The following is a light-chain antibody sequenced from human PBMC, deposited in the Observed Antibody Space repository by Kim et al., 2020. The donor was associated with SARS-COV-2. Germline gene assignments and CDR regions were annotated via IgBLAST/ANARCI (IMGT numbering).Light chain of an antibody. CDR3: LQDYTYPWT. V-gene: IGKV1-6*01. Sequence: ASIGDRVTITCRPSQGIRNDLSWYQLKPGQAPKVLVYAASSLQPGVPSRFSGSGSDTDFTLTISSLQPEDAATYYCLQDYTYPWTFGQGTKVEIK. CDR2: AAS. CDR1: QGIRND. J-gene: IGKJ1*01.